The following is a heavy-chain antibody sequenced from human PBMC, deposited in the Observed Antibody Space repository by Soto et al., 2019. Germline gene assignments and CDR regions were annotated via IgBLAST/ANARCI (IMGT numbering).Heavy chain of an antibody. V-gene: IGHV4-59*08. D-gene: IGHD1-1*01. J-gene: IGHJ4*02. Sequence: QVQLQESGPELVKPSETLSLTCTVSAGSISSYYWSWIRQPPGRGLEWIGYIYYSGSTNYNPSLKSRVTISVDTSKNQFSLKLSSVTAADTAVYYCARRYGYSFDYWGQGTLVTVSS. CDR2: IYYSGST. CDR3: ARRYGYSFDY. CDR1: AGSISSYY.